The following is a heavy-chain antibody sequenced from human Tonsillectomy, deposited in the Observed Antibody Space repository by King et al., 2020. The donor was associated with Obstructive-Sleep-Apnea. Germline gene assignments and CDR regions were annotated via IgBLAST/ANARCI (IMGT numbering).Heavy chain of an antibody. D-gene: IGHD4-17*01. CDR2: VYHRGNT. CDR3: ASLGYGDFGGYFDY. Sequence: VQLQESGPRLLYPSETLSLTCTVSNYSITTDYYWGWIRQPPGKGLEWIGTVYHRGNTFYSPSLKSRATISVDTSKNHFSLKLSSVTAADTAVYYCASLGYGDFGGYFDYWGQGTPVTVSS. V-gene: IGHV4-38-2*02. CDR1: NYSITTDYY. J-gene: IGHJ4*02.